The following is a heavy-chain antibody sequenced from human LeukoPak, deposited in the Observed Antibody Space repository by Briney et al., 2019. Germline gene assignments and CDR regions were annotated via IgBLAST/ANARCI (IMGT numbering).Heavy chain of an antibody. J-gene: IGHJ4*02. CDR3: ARDSYRIAVAGSI. CDR2: IYTSGST. Sequence: SQTLSLTCTVSGGSISSGSYYWSWIRQPAGKGLEWIGRIYTSGSTNYNPSLKSRVTISVDTSKNQFSLKLSSVAAADTAVYYCARDSYRIAVAGSIWGQGTLVTVSS. D-gene: IGHD6-19*01. CDR1: GGSISSGSYY. V-gene: IGHV4-61*02.